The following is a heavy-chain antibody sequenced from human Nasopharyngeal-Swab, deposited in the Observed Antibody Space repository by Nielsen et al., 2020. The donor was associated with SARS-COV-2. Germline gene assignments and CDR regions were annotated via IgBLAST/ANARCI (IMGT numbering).Heavy chain of an antibody. CDR3: ARGFVGAYYDSNLDV. D-gene: IGHD3-22*01. CDR2: IYYSGST. Sequence: RQAPGKGLEWIGCIYYSGSTYYNPSLKSRVTISVDTSKNQFSLKLSSVTAADTAVYYCARGFVGAYYDSNLDVWGKGTTVTVSS. V-gene: IGHV4-31*02. J-gene: IGHJ6*04.